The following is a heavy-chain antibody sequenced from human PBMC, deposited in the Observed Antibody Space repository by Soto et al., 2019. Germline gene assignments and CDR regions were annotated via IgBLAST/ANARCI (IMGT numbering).Heavy chain of an antibody. CDR1: GFTFSTFS. CDR3: ARDTNGDSVGGFEF. CDR2: IGGSGGSI. V-gene: IGHV3-48*02. Sequence: VGSLRLSCAASGFTFSTFSMNWVRQAPGKGLEWLSYIGGSGGSISYADSVKGRFTISRDNGKNTLYLQMSSLRDEDTAVYYCARDTNGDSVGGFEFGGQGTRVNVSS. D-gene: IGHD4-17*01. J-gene: IGHJ3*01.